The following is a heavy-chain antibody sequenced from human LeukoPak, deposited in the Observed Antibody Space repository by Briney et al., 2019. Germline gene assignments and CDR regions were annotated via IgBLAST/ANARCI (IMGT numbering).Heavy chain of an antibody. CDR2: IYSGGST. CDR1: GFTVSSNY. J-gene: IGHJ4*02. CDR3: ARDSVYGDKAGDYFDY. D-gene: IGHD4-17*01. V-gene: IGHV3-66*01. Sequence: GGSLRLSCAASGFTVSSNYMSWVRQAPGKGLEWVSVIYSGGSTYYADSVKGRFTISRDNSKNTLYLQMNSLRAEDTAVYYCARDSVYGDKAGDYFDYWGQGTLVTVSS.